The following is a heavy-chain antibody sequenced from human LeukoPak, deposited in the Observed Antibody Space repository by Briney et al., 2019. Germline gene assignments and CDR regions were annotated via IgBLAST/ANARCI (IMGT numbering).Heavy chain of an antibody. Sequence: GGSLRLSCAASGFTLNTYAMNSVRQAPGKGLEWVSSSSGSGENTYYADSVKGRFTISRDKSKNTLSLQMNCLRAEDTAVYYCAKGSVNYDILTGSYFDYWGQGTLVTVSS. J-gene: IGHJ4*02. CDR1: GFTLNTYA. V-gene: IGHV3-23*01. D-gene: IGHD3-9*01. CDR2: SSGSGENT. CDR3: AKGSVNYDILTGSYFDY.